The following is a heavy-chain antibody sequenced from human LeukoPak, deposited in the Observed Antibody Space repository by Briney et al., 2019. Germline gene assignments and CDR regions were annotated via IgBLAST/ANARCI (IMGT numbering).Heavy chain of an antibody. Sequence: GGSLRLSCAASGFTVSSNFMSWVRQAPGKGLEWVSVIYSGGSTYYADSVKGRFTISRDNSKNTLYLQMNSLRAEDAAVYYCARLRQRSWFDPWGQGTLVTVSS. D-gene: IGHD4-17*01. J-gene: IGHJ5*02. CDR1: GFTVSSNF. V-gene: IGHV3-66*02. CDR2: IYSGGST. CDR3: ARLRQRSWFDP.